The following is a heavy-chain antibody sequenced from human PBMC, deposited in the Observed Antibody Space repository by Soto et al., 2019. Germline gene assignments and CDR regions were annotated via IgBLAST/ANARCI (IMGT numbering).Heavy chain of an antibody. CDR1: GFTFSSYG. CDR2: IWYDGSNK. J-gene: IGHJ4*02. V-gene: IGHV3-33*01. Sequence: GGSLRLSCAASGFTFSSYGMHWVRQAPGKGLEWVAVIWYDGSNKYYADSVKGRFTISRDNSKNTLYLQMNSLRAEDTAVYYCARDPYVSTYYYGSGSVFYWGQGTLVTVSS. D-gene: IGHD3-10*01. CDR3: ARDPYVSTYYYGSGSVFY.